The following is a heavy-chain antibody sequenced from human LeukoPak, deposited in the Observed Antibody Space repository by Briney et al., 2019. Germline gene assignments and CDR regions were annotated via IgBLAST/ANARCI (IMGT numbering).Heavy chain of an antibody. D-gene: IGHD3-10*01. Sequence: GGSLRLSCAASGFTFDDYAMHWVRQAPGKGLEWVSGISWNSGSIDYADSVKGRFTISRDNAKNSLYLQMNSLRAEDTALYYCAKTRYYADAFDIWGQGTMVTASS. J-gene: IGHJ3*02. CDR3: AKTRYYADAFDI. CDR1: GFTFDDYA. CDR2: ISWNSGSI. V-gene: IGHV3-9*01.